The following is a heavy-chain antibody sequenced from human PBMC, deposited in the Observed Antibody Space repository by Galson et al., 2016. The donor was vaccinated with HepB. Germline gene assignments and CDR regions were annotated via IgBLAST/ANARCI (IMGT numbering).Heavy chain of an antibody. V-gene: IGHV3-15*01. CDR1: GFTFSHRW. CDR2: INSEVAGGTA. CDR3: TRGHPVSGPLYDL. D-gene: IGHD5/OR15-5a*01. J-gene: IGHJ5*02. Sequence: SLRLSCAASGFTFSHRWLSWVRQAPGRRLEWIGRINSEVAGGTADYSPPVKGRFIITRDESERTVYLQLNNLKSEDTAVYYCTRGHPVSGPLYDLWGRGTLVTVSS.